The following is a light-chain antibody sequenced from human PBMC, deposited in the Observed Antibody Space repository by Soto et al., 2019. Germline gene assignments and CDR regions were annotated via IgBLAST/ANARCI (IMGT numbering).Light chain of an antibody. V-gene: IGKV3-20*01. J-gene: IGKJ5*01. CDR1: QSFSSSY. Sequence: EIVLTKSPGTLSLSPGERATLSCRASQSFSSSYLAWYQQKPGQAPRLLIYGASSRATGIPDRFSGSGSGTDFTLTISRLEPEDFAVYYCQQYGTSITFGQGTLLE. CDR2: GAS. CDR3: QQYGTSIT.